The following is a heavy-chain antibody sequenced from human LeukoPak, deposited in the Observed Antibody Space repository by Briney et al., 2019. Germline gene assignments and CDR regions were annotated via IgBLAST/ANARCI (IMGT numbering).Heavy chain of an antibody. Sequence: SVKVSCKASGYTFTIYAISWVRPAPGQGLEWMGGIIPIFGTANYAQKFQGRVTITADESTSTAYMELSSLRSEDTAVYYCARAPPGGPNDYWGQGTLVTVSS. V-gene: IGHV1-69*13. CDR2: IIPIFGTA. CDR3: ARAPPGGPNDY. CDR1: GYTFTIYA. J-gene: IGHJ4*02.